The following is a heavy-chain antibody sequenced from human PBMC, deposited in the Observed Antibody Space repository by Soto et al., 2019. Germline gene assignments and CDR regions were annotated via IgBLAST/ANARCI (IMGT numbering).Heavy chain of an antibody. J-gene: IGHJ6*02. CDR3: ARSLGLWFGESPYYYYYGMDV. CDR1: GFTFSSYA. CDR2: ISYDGSNK. Sequence: GGSLRLSCAASGFTFSSYAMHWVRQAPGKGLEWVAVISYDGSNKYYADSVKGRFTISRDNSKNTLYLQMTSLRAEDTAVYYCARSLGLWFGESPYYYYYGMDVWGQGTTVTVSS. V-gene: IGHV3-30-3*01. D-gene: IGHD3-10*01.